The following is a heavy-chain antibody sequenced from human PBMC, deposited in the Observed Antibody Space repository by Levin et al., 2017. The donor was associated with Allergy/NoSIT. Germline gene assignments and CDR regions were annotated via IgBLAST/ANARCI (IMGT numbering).Heavy chain of an antibody. V-gene: IGHV4-59*01. J-gene: IGHJ4*02. CDR1: GGSFSSYF. D-gene: IGHD3-22*01. CDR3: ARDSFYYDTSGYGFDY. CDR2: VYYSGST. Sequence: PSETLSLTCTVSGGSFSSYFWSWIRQPPGKGLEWIGYVYYSGSTNYSPSLKSRVTISVDTSKNQFSLKLSSVTAADTAVYYCARDSFYYDTSGYGFDYWGQGTLVTVSS.